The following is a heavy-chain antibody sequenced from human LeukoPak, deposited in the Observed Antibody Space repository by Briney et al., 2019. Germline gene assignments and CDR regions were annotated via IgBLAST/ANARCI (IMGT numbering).Heavy chain of an antibody. D-gene: IGHD3-16*01. CDR2: ISGSGRST. CDR3: ARVAGTIRVWPQPFGDGMDV. J-gene: IGHJ6*02. CDR1: RFTFSNYV. Sequence: GGSLRLSCAASRFTFSNYVMSWVRQAPGGGLECVSAISGSGRSTYYADSVKGRFTISRDNSKNTLYLQMNSLRAEDTALYYCARVAGTIRVWPQPFGDGMDVWGQGTTVTVSS. V-gene: IGHV3-23*01.